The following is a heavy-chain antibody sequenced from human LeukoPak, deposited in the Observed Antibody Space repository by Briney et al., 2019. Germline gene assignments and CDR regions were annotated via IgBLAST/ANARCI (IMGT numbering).Heavy chain of an antibody. D-gene: IGHD4/OR15-4a*01. CDR3: AKDTNAAIYYFDY. CDR1: GFTFSSSA. V-gene: IGHV3-9*01. CDR2: ISWNSGSI. J-gene: IGHJ4*02. Sequence: GGSLRLSCAASGFTFSSSAMSWVRQAPGKGLEWVSGISWNSGSIGYADSVKGRFTISRDNAKNSLYLQMNSLRAEDTALYYCAKDTNAAIYYFDYWGQGTLVTVSS.